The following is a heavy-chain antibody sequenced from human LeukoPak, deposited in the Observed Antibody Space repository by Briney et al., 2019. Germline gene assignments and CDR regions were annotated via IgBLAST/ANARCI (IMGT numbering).Heavy chain of an antibody. Sequence: SETLSLTCTVSGGSISSSSYYWGWIRQPPGKGLEWIGGIYYSGSTYYNPSLKSRVTISVDTSKNQFSLKLSSVTAADTAVYYCARRSMVRGVHHDYWGXGTLVTVSS. CDR1: GGSISSSSYY. V-gene: IGHV4-39*01. J-gene: IGHJ4*02. CDR2: IYYSGST. D-gene: IGHD3-10*01. CDR3: ARRSMVRGVHHDY.